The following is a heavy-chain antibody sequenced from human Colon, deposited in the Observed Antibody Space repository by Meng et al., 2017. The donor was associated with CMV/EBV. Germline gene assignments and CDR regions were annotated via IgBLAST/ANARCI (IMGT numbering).Heavy chain of an antibody. J-gene: IGHJ4*02. CDR2: PNPNSGDT. D-gene: IGHD3-10*01. CDR3: ATISGGDFDF. Sequence: QVESVQSLAEVKNAGASVKFSVKTSGYTCTCFFMFCVRQAPGQGLEWITSPNPNSGDTNSSKRFPGRLTMTRGTSIHTAYMELGSLISDYTAVHYCATISGGDFDFWGQGTLVTVSS. CDR1: GYTCTCFF. V-gene: IGHV1-2*02.